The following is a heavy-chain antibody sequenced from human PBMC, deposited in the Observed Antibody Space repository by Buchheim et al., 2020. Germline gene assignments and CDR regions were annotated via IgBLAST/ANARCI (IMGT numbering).Heavy chain of an antibody. CDR3: ARDGREGWLMSID. J-gene: IGHJ4*01. Sequence: EVQLLESGGGLVQPGGSLRLPCAASGFIFSSYAMTWVRQAPGEGLEWVASINGPDGGTYYADSVKGRFTISRENSKKSQYLQMNSLRAEDTAVYYCARDGREGWLMSIDWGQGTL. D-gene: IGHD5-12*01. CDR2: INGPDGGT. CDR1: GFIFSSYA. V-gene: IGHV3-23*01.